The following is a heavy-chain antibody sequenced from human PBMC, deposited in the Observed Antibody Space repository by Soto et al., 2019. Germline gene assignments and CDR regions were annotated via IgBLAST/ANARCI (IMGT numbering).Heavy chain of an antibody. CDR3: ARDLTAMDYDY. CDR2: IGCDGNNK. Sequence: GGSLRLSCAASGFTFSSYGMHWVRQAPGEGLEWLSVIGCDGNNKYHADSVKGRFTISRDNAKNTLYLQMNSLRAEDTAVYYCARDLTAMDYDYWGQGTLVTVSS. D-gene: IGHD5-18*01. CDR1: GFTFSSYG. J-gene: IGHJ4*02. V-gene: IGHV3-33*08.